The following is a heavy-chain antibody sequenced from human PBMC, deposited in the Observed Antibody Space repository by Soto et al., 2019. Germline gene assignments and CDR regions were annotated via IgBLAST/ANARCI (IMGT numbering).Heavy chain of an antibody. J-gene: IGHJ4*02. V-gene: IGHV3-30*18. D-gene: IGHD3-3*01. CDR1: GFTFSSYG. CDR2: ISYDGSNK. Sequence: SCAASGFTFSSYGMHWVRQAPGKGLEWVAVISYDGSNKYYADSVKGRFTISRDNSKNTLYLQMNSLRAEDTAVYFCAKKVTIYAVDPADYWGQGTQVTVSS. CDR3: AKKVTIYAVDPADY.